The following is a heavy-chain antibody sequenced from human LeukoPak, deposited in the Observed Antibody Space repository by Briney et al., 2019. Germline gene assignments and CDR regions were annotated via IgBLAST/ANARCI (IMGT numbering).Heavy chain of an antibody. Sequence: PSETLSLTCAVSGGSISSGGYSWSWIRQPPGKGLEWIGYIYHSGSTNYNPSLKSRVTISVDTSKHQFSLKLRSVTAADTAVYYCARARTTLDYGEWYFDLWGRGTLVTVSS. D-gene: IGHD4-17*01. J-gene: IGHJ2*01. CDR1: GGSISSGGYS. V-gene: IGHV4-30-2*01. CDR2: IYHSGST. CDR3: ARARTTLDYGEWYFDL.